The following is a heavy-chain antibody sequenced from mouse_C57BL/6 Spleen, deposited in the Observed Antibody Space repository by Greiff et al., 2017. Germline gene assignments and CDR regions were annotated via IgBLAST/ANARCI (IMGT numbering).Heavy chain of an antibody. CDR3: TGHEIYDRGGY. V-gene: IGHV6-3*01. J-gene: IGHJ2*01. CDR2: IRLKSDNSAT. D-gene: IGHD2-12*01. Sequence: EVKVEESGGGLVQPGGSMKLSCVASGFTFSNYWMNWVRQSPEKGLEWVAQIRLKSDNSATHYAESVKGRLTVSRDDSKSNVYQQMNSLRTEDTGVDYCTGHEIYDRGGYGGQGTTLTVSS. CDR1: GFTFSNYW.